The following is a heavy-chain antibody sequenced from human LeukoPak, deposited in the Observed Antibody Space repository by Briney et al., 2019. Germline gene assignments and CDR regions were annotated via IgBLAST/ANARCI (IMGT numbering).Heavy chain of an antibody. J-gene: IGHJ6*02. CDR3: ARDSVVPAYYYYGMDV. CDR2: ISSSSSTI. D-gene: IGHD2-2*01. CDR1: GFTFSSYS. V-gene: IGHV3-48*01. Sequence: GGSLRLSCAASGFTFSSYSMNWVRQAPGKGLEWVSYISSSSSTIYYADSVKGRFTISRDNAKNSLYLQMNSLRVEDTAVYYCARDSVVPAYYYYGMDVWGQGTTVTVSS.